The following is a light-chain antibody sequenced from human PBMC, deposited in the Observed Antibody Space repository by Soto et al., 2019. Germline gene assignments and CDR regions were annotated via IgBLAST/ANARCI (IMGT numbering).Light chain of an antibody. CDR3: HQYDNRSQT. Sequence: IQMTQSPSSLSASVGDRVTLTCQASHGIRGHLNWYQQKPGKPPKLLIYDASNMQTGVPSRFSGSGSGTDFTFTISSLQPEDIATYFCHQYDNRSQTFGPGTKVDIK. CDR1: HGIRGH. CDR2: DAS. J-gene: IGKJ3*01. V-gene: IGKV1-33*01.